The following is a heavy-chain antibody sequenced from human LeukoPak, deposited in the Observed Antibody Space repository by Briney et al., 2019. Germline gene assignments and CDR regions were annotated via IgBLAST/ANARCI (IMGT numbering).Heavy chain of an antibody. CDR1: GGSISGNY. V-gene: IGHV4-4*07. J-gene: IGHJ4*02. Sequence: SETLSLTCTVSGGSISGNYWNWIRQPAGKGLEWIGRIYVSESTNYNPSLKSRVTMSIDTSKNQFSLKMSSVTAADTAVYFCSRGQDGYDDYWGQGTLVAVSS. D-gene: IGHD5-24*01. CDR3: SRGQDGYDDY. CDR2: IYVSEST.